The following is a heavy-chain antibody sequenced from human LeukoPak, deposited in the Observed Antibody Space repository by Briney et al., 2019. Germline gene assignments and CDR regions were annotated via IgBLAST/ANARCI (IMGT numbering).Heavy chain of an antibody. CDR3: ARVIGAYRFGEPSNWFDS. CDR2: IYYSGST. J-gene: IGHJ5*01. D-gene: IGHD3-10*01. CDR1: GGSISSGGYY. Sequence: PSQTLSLTCTVSGGSISSGGYYWSWIRQHPGKGLEWIGYIYYSGSTYYNPSLKSRVTISVDTSKNQFSLKLSSVTAADTAVYYCARVIGAYRFGEPSNWFDSWGQGTLVTVSS. V-gene: IGHV4-31*03.